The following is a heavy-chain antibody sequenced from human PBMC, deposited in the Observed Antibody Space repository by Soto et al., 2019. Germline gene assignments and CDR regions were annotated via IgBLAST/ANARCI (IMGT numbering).Heavy chain of an antibody. D-gene: IGHD3-9*01. CDR1: GGTFSSYA. J-gene: IGHJ4*02. V-gene: IGHV1-69*13. Sequence: VKVSFKASGGTFSSYAIIWVRQAPGQGLEWIGGIIPIFGTANYAQKFQGRVTITADESTSTAYMELSSLRSEDTAVYYCARGGAYYDISYYFDYWGQGTLVTVYS. CDR2: IIPIFGTA. CDR3: ARGGAYYDISYYFDY.